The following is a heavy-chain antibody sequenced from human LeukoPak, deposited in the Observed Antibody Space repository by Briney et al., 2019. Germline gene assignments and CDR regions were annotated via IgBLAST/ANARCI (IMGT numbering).Heavy chain of an antibody. D-gene: IGHD6-19*01. J-gene: IGHJ4*02. V-gene: IGHV1-69*13. Sequence: SVKVSCKASGGTFSSYAISWVRQAPGQGLEWMGGIIPIFGTANYAQKFQGRVTITADESTSTAYMELSSLRSEDTAVYYCAGGYSSGSRLFDYGGQGPLVTVSS. CDR3: AGGYSSGSRLFDY. CDR1: GGTFSSYA. CDR2: IIPIFGTA.